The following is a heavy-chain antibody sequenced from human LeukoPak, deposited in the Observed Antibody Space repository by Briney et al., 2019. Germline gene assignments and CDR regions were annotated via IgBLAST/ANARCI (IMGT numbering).Heavy chain of an antibody. J-gene: IGHJ4*02. D-gene: IGHD3-22*01. CDR1: GFTVSSNY. V-gene: IGHV3-66*02. Sequence: GGSLRLSCAASGFTVSSNYMNWVRQAPGKGLEWVSTIYSGGSTYYADSVKGRFTISRDTSQNTLYLQMNSLRPEDTAVYYCARDWLTYYFDSWGQGTLVTVSS. CDR3: ARDWLTYYFDS. CDR2: IYSGGST.